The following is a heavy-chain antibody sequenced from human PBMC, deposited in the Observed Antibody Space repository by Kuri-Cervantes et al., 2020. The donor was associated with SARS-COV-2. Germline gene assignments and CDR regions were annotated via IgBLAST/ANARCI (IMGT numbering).Heavy chain of an antibody. V-gene: IGHV4-38-2*01. CDR1: GYSISSGYY. CDR3: ATARFDFWSGYSWGGAFDI. CDR2: IYHSGST. D-gene: IGHD3-3*01. J-gene: IGHJ3*02. Sequence: SETLSLTCAVSGYSISSGYYWGWIRQPPGKGLEWIGSIYHSGSTYYNPSLKSRVTISVDTSKNQFSLKLSSVTAADTAVYYCATARFDFWSGYSWGGAFDIWGQGTMVTVSS.